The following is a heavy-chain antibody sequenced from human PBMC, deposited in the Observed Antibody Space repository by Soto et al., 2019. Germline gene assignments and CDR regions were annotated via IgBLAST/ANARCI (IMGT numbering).Heavy chain of an antibody. V-gene: IGHV5-51*01. CDR1: GYSFTSYW. J-gene: IGHJ6*02. CDR3: ARSNHRHKKRITMVRGVLAHNYYYYYGMDV. Sequence: GESLKISCKGSGYSFTSYWIGWVRQMPGKGLEWMGIIYPGDSDTRYSPSFQGQVTISADKSISTAYLQWSSLKASETAMYYCARSNHRHKKRITMVRGVLAHNYYYYYGMDVWGQGTTVTVSS. D-gene: IGHD3-10*01. CDR2: IYPGDSDT.